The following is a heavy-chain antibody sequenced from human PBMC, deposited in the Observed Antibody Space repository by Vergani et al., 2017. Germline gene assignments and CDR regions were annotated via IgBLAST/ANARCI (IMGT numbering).Heavy chain of an antibody. CDR2: ISWNSGSI. Sequence: EVQLVESGGGLVQPGRSLRLSCADSGFTFDDYAMHWVRQAPGKGLEWVSGISWNSGSIGYADSVKGRFTISRDNAKNSLYLQMNSLRAEDTALYYCARGRGSGWYEDYWGQGTLVTVSS. CDR1: GFTFDDYA. J-gene: IGHJ4*02. CDR3: ARGRGSGWYEDY. V-gene: IGHV3-9*01. D-gene: IGHD6-19*01.